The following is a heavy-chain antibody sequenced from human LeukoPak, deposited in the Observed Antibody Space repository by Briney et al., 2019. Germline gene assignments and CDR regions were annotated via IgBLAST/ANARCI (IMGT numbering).Heavy chain of an antibody. V-gene: IGHV1-18*01. Sequence: ASVKVSCKASGYTFTSCGISWVRQAPGQGLEWMGWISAYNGNTNYAQKLQGRVTMTTDTSTSTAYMELRSLRSDDTAVYYCARDFHCSSTSCYIGYWGQGTLVTVSS. CDR2: ISAYNGNT. CDR1: GYTFTSCG. J-gene: IGHJ4*02. CDR3: ARDFHCSSTSCYIGY. D-gene: IGHD2-2*02.